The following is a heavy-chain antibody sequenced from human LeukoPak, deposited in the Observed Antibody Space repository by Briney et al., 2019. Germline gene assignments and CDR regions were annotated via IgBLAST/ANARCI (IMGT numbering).Heavy chain of an antibody. Sequence: SGTLSLTCTVSGCSISSYYWSWIRQPPGKGLEWIGYIYNSGSTNYNPSLKSRVTISVDTSKDQFSYKLRSVTAADTAVYYCARHSVGATVVDYWGQGTLVTVSS. CDR3: ARHSVGATVVDY. J-gene: IGHJ4*02. D-gene: IGHD1-26*01. CDR2: IYNSGST. CDR1: GCSISSYY. V-gene: IGHV4-59*08.